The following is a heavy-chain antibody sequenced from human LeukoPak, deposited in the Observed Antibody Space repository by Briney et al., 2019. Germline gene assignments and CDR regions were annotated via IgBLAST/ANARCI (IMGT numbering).Heavy chain of an antibody. V-gene: IGHV3-21*01. CDR2: ISSSGNYI. CDR3: ARGVDYYGSGTYSVRDYYYYYMDV. CDR1: GFTFSTYS. D-gene: IGHD3-10*01. Sequence: GGSLRLSCAASGFTFSTYSIHWVLQAPGKGLEWVSSISSSGNYIYYTDSVKGRFTISRDNAKNSLSLQMNSLRAEDTAVYYCARGVDYYGSGTYSVRDYYYYYMDVWGKGTTVTVSS. J-gene: IGHJ6*03.